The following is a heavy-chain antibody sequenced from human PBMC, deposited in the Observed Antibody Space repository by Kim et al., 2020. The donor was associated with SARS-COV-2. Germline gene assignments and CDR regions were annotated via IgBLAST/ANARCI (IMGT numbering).Heavy chain of an antibody. Sequence: SETLSLTCTVSGDSTSSGGYYWTWIRQHPGKGLEWIGYIYSSGSTYYSPSLKSRITLSVDTSKDRFSLKLSSVTAADTAVYYCARSDGYSFDFWGQGTLVTVSS. V-gene: IGHV4-31*03. CDR3: ARSDGYSFDF. D-gene: IGHD2-21*01. J-gene: IGHJ4*02. CDR2: IYSSGST. CDR1: GDSTSSGGYY.